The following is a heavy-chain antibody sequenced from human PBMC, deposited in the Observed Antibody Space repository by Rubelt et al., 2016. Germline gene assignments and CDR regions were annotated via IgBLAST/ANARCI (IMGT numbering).Heavy chain of an antibody. V-gene: IGHV5-51*01. Sequence: TFTNYWIGWARQLPGKGLEWMGVIYPGDSDTSYSPAFQGQVTISADKSISTAYLQWSSLKASDTAMYYCARRKGSYNSGNYFDYWGQGTLVTVSS. CDR3: ARRKGSYNSGNYFDY. J-gene: IGHJ4*02. CDR2: IYPGDSDT. D-gene: IGHD1-14*01. CDR1: TFTNYW.